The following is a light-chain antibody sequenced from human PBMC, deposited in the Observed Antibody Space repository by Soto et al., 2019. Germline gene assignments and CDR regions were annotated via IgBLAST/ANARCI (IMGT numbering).Light chain of an antibody. J-gene: IGLJ2*01. V-gene: IGLV2-14*03. CDR3: SSYTRSITLV. Sequence: QSALTQAASVSGSPGQSITISCTGTSSDVGAYNYVSWYQQHPGKAPKLMIYDVSKRPSGVSNRFSGSKSGNTASLTISGLQAEDEADYYYSSYTRSITLVFGGGTQLTVL. CDR1: SSDVGAYNY. CDR2: DVS.